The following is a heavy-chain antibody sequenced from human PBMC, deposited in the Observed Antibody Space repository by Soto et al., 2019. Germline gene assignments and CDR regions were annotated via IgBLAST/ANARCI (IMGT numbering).Heavy chain of an antibody. CDR3: ARDWTHDY. CDR1: GFTFSAYS. CDR2: IWYDGSNE. J-gene: IGHJ4*02. D-gene: IGHD3-3*01. Sequence: PGGSLRLSCAASGFTFSAYSMHWIRQAPGKGLEWVAVIWYDGSNEYFADSVRGRFTISRDSTKNILYLHMDSLRLEDTAVYYCARDWTHDYWGQGTLVTVSS. V-gene: IGHV3-33*01.